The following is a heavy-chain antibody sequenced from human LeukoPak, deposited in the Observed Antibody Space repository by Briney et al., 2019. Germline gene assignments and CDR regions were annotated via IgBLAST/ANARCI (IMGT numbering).Heavy chain of an antibody. CDR2: INPNRDGT. Sequence: GASVTVSCKTSGYTFTGYYMHWVRQAPGQGLEWMGWINPNRDGTNYAQKFQGRVTMTRDTSISTVYMELSSLRSDDTAVYYCARDMVQQVVRGWFDPWGQGTLVTVSS. CDR1: GYTFTGYY. CDR3: ARDMVQQVVRGWFDP. V-gene: IGHV1-2*02. J-gene: IGHJ5*02. D-gene: IGHD6-13*01.